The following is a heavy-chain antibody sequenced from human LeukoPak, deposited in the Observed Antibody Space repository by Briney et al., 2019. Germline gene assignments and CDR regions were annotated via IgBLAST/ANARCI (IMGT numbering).Heavy chain of an antibody. J-gene: IGHJ3*02. Sequence: GGSLRLSCTASGFTFGDYAMSWVRQAPGKGLEWVGFIRSKAYGGTTEYAASVKGRFTISRDDSKSIAYLQMNSLKTEDTAVYYCTRSRDAFDIWGQGTMVTVSS. V-gene: IGHV3-49*04. CDR2: IRSKAYGGTT. CDR1: GFTFGDYA. CDR3: TRSRDAFDI.